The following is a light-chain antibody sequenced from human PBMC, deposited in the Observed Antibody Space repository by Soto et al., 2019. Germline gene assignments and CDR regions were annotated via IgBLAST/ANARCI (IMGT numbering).Light chain of an antibody. Sequence: QSVLTQPPSVSGAPGQRVTISCTGSSSNIGAGYDVHWYQQLPGTAPKLLIYGNSNRPSGVPDRFSGSKSGTSASLAITGLQAEDEADYYCCSYAGHYTVGVFGGGNKLTVL. J-gene: IGLJ3*02. CDR2: GNS. CDR3: CSYAGHYTVGV. CDR1: SSNIGAGYD. V-gene: IGLV1-40*01.